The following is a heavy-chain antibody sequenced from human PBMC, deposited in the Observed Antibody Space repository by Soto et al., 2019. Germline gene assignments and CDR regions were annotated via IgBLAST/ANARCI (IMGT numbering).Heavy chain of an antibody. J-gene: IGHJ4*02. CDR2: IYHNGMT. CDR3: ARERDYYDS. V-gene: IGHV4-31*03. Sequence: SETLSLTCTVSSGSIDTGGYFWNWIRQHPGKGLEWIGHIYHNGMTSYNPSLKSRSAISIDTSKNQFSLQLTSVTAADTAVYYCARERDYYDSWGQGTMVTVSS. CDR1: SGSIDTGGYF.